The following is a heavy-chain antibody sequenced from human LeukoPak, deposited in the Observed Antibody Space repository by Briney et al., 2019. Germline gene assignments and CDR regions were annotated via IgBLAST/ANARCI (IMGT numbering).Heavy chain of an antibody. V-gene: IGHV3-21*01. Sequence: GGSLRLSCEASGFTFSTFAMNWFRQAPGKGLEWVSSISSSSSYIFYADSMKGRFTISRDNAKNSLYLQMNSLRAEDTAVYYCARDVSYSSDFNYWGQGTLVTVSS. D-gene: IGHD6-19*01. CDR2: ISSSSSYI. J-gene: IGHJ4*02. CDR3: ARDVSYSSDFNY. CDR1: GFTFSTFA.